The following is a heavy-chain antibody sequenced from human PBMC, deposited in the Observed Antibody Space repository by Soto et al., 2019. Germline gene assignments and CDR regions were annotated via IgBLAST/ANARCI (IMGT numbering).Heavy chain of an antibody. Sequence: SETLSLTCTVSGGSISSGGYHWSWIRQHPGKGLEWIGYIYYSGTTYYNPSLKSRVTISVDTSKNQFSLKVSSVTAADTAVYYCARVITGTTSWFDPWGQGTLVTVSS. D-gene: IGHD1-20*01. CDR1: GGSISSGGYH. J-gene: IGHJ5*02. CDR3: ARVITGTTSWFDP. V-gene: IGHV4-31*03. CDR2: IYYSGTT.